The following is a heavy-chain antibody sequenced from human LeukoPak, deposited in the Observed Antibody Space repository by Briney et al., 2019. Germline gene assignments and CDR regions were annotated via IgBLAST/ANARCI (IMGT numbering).Heavy chain of an antibody. Sequence: GGSLRLSCAASGFTFSSYGMNWVRQAPGKGLEWVSSISSSSSYIYYADSVKGRFTISRDNAKNSLYLQMNSLRAEDTAVYYCARDRDSSSWYKESFDYWGQGTLVTVSS. CDR3: ARDRDSSSWYKESFDY. CDR1: GFTFSSYG. V-gene: IGHV3-21*01. J-gene: IGHJ4*02. D-gene: IGHD6-13*01. CDR2: ISSSSSYI.